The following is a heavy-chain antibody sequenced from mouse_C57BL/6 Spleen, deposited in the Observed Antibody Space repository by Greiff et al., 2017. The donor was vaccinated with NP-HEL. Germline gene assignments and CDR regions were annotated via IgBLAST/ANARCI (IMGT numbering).Heavy chain of an antibody. CDR1: GFTFSDYY. D-gene: IGHD3-2*02. Sequence: EVKLMESEGGLVQPGSSMKLSCTASGFTFSDYYMAWVRQVPEKGLEWVANINYDGSSTYYLDSLKSRFIISRDNAKNILYLQMSSLKSEDTATYYCARDYSSGGGFDYWGQGTTLTVSS. V-gene: IGHV5-16*01. CDR2: INYDGSST. J-gene: IGHJ2*01. CDR3: ARDYSSGGGFDY.